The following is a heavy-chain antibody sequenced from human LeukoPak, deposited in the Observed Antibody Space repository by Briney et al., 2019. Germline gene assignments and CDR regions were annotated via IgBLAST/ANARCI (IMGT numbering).Heavy chain of an antibody. CDR3: AKARVVPAAMAGYYFDY. J-gene: IGHJ4*02. Sequence: GGSLRLSCAASGFTFSSYAMSWVRQAPGKGLEWVSAISGSGGSTYYADSVRGRFTISRDNSKNTLYLQMNSLRAEDTAVYYCAKARVVPAAMAGYYFDYWGQGTLVSVSS. V-gene: IGHV3-23*01. D-gene: IGHD2-2*01. CDR2: ISGSGGST. CDR1: GFTFSSYA.